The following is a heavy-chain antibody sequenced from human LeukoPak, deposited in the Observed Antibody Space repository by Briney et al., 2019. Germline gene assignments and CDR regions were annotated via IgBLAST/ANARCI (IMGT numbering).Heavy chain of an antibody. CDR1: GFTFSSYG. D-gene: IGHD5-18*01. CDR3: AKPGTVHVVETAMAGGLSFDY. J-gene: IGHJ4*02. V-gene: IGHV3-30*02. CDR2: IRYDGSNK. Sequence: GGSLRLSCAASGFTFSSYGMHWVRQAPGKGLEWVAFIRYDGSNKYYADSVKGRFTISRDNSKNTLYLQMNSLRAEDTAEYYCAKPGTVHVVETAMAGGLSFDYWGQGTLVTVSS.